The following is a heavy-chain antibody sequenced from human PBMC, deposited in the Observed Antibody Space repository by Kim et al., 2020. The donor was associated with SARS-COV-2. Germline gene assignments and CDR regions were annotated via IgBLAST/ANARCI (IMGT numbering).Heavy chain of an antibody. V-gene: IGHV3-30-3*01. CDR3: ASNIAARLVLAIPFDY. Sequence: GGSLRLSCAASGFTFSSYAMHWVRQAPGKGLEWVAVISYDGSNKYYADSVKGRFTISRDNSKNTLYLQMNSLRAEDTAVYYCASNIAARLVLAIPFDYWGQGTLVTVSS. CDR1: GFTFSSYA. D-gene: IGHD6-6*01. CDR2: ISYDGSNK. J-gene: IGHJ4*02.